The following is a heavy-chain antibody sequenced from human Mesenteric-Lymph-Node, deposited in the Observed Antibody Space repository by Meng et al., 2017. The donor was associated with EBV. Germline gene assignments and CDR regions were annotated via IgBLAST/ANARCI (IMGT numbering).Heavy chain of an antibody. CDR2: INHLGST. Sequence: QVQRQESRPGLVKPSGTLSLTCAVSGDSISSSHWWSWVRQTPGKGLEWLGEINHLGSTNYNPSLKSRVTILDDKSKNQFSLELTSVTAADTAVYYCARGDYDFWSGHYFDYWGQGTLVTVSS. CDR1: GDSISSSHW. CDR3: ARGDYDFWSGHYFDY. D-gene: IGHD3-3*01. V-gene: IGHV4-4*02. J-gene: IGHJ4*02.